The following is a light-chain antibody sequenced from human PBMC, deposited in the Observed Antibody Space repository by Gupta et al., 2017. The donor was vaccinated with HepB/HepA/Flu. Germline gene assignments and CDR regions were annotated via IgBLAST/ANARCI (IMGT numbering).Light chain of an antibody. CDR3: AAWDDSLSGLV. CDR2: RNN. CDR1: SSNIGNHY. Sequence: QSVLTPAPSASGTPGQRVTISCSEISSNIGNHYVYWYQQVPGTAPKLLIYRNNQRPSGVPDRFSGSKSGTSASLAISGLRSEDEADYYCAAWDDSLSGLVFGGGTNLTVL. V-gene: IGLV1-47*01. J-gene: IGLJ2*01.